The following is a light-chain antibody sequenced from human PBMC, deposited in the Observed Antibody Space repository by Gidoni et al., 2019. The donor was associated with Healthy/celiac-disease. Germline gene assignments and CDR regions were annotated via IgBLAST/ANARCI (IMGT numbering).Light chain of an antibody. J-gene: IGKJ2*01. Sequence: DIQMTQSPSPLSSSVGDRVTITCRTSQSISSWLAWYQQKPGKAPKLLLYRASSLESGGPTRFSGSGSGTEFTLTISSLQLDDFSTYYCQQYNSYPYTFGQGTKLEIK. V-gene: IGKV1-5*03. CDR1: QSISSW. CDR2: RAS. CDR3: QQYNSYPYT.